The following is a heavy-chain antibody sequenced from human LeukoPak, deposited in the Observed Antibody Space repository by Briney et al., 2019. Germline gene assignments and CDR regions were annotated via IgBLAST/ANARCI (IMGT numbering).Heavy chain of an antibody. CDR1: GFKFDDYG. Sequence: GGSLRLSCAASGFKFDDYGMSWVRQAPGKGLEWVSAISGSGGSTYYADSVKGRFTISRDNSKNTLYLQMNSLRAEDTAVYYCAKEVVAAAGVFDYWGQGTLVTVSS. V-gene: IGHV3-23*01. CDR2: ISGSGGST. D-gene: IGHD6-13*01. J-gene: IGHJ4*02. CDR3: AKEVVAAAGVFDY.